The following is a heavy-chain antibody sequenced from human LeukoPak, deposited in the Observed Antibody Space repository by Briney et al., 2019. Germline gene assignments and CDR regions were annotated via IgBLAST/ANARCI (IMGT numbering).Heavy chain of an antibody. CDR3: KCWGSTSLYYFDY. Sequence: PGGYLRFYAAASGFTCGNTRISPVRQAPWHGLACFFRIKSKTDGGTTDYAAPVKGRFTISRDDSKNTLYLQMNSLKTGDTAVYYCKCWGSTSLYYFDYWGQGTLVTVSS. J-gene: IGHJ4*02. D-gene: IGHD2-2*01. CDR2: IKSKTDGGTT. V-gene: IGHV3-15*01. CDR1: GFTCGNTR.